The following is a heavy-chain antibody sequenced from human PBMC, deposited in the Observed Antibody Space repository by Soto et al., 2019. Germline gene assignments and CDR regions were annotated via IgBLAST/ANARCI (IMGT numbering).Heavy chain of an antibody. Sequence: SGPTLVNPTQTLTLTCTFSGFSLSTSGVGVGWIRQPPGKALELLALIYWDDDKRYSPSLKSRLTITKDTSKKQVVLTMTNMDPLETDKYHCAQRHEWGSRNISDAFDIWGQGKMVNVS. CDR1: GFSLSTSGVG. CDR2: IYWDDDK. J-gene: IGHJ3*02. D-gene: IGHD3-16*01. CDR3: AQRHEWGSRNISDAFDI. V-gene: IGHV2-5*02.